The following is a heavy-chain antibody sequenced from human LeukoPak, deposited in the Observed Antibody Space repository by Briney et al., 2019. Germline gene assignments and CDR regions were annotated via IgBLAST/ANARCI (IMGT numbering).Heavy chain of an antibody. Sequence: SVKVSCTASGYTFTGYYMHWVRQAPGQGLEWMGRIIPIFGTANYAQKFQGRVTITADESTSTAYMELSSLRSEDTAVYYCAREKGGITIFGVVTYYFDYWGQGTLVTVSS. CDR1: GYTFTGYY. CDR3: AREKGGITIFGVVTYYFDY. J-gene: IGHJ4*02. CDR2: IIPIFGTA. D-gene: IGHD3-3*01. V-gene: IGHV1-69*13.